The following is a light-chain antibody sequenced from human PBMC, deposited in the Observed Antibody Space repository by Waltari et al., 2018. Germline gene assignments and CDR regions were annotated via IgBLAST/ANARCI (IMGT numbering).Light chain of an antibody. Sequence: AIQLTQSPSSLSASIGDRVTISCRARQGIRIGLAWYQQKPGQPPKLLIYDASTLDSGVPSRFSGSGSGTDFTLTISSLQPEDFATYYCQQCLTYPQAFGQGTRLEIK. CDR3: QQCLTYPQA. V-gene: IGKV1-13*02. J-gene: IGKJ5*01. CDR1: QGIRIG. CDR2: DAS.